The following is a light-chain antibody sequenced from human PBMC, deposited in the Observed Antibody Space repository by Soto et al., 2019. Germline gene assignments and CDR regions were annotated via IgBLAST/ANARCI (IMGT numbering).Light chain of an antibody. Sequence: QSALTQPPSVSGSPGQSVTISCTGTSSDIGSYNRVSWYQQPPGAAPKLMICEVNNRPSGVPERFSGSKSGNTASLTILGLQAEDEADYYCSSFTTSDTYVFGTGTKVTVL. V-gene: IGLV2-18*02. CDR3: SSFTTSDTYV. J-gene: IGLJ1*01. CDR1: SSDIGSYNR. CDR2: EVN.